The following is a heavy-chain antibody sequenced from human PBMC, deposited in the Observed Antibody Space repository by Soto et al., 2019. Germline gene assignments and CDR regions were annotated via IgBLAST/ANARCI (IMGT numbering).Heavy chain of an antibody. V-gene: IGHV1-2*04. CDR3: ARDPAAGIVGAKHYYYYGMDV. J-gene: IGHJ6*02. Sequence: ASVKVSCKASGYTFTGYYMHWVRQAPGQGLEWMGWINPNSGGTNYAQKFQGWVTMTRDTSISTAYMELSRLGSDDTAVYYCARDPAAGIVGAKHYYYYGMDVWGQGTTVTVSS. CDR1: GYTFTGYY. CDR2: INPNSGGT. D-gene: IGHD1-26*01.